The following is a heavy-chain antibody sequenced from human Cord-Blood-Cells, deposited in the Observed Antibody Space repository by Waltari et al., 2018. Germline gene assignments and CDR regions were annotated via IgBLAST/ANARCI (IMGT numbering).Heavy chain of an antibody. V-gene: IGHV3-21*01. CDR2: IISSVSYL. D-gene: IGHD6-6*01. Sequence: EVQLVESGGGLVKPGGSLRLSCAASGFTFSSYNMNWVRQVPGKGREWGQSIISSVSYLYYSDSEKVSVTNSRDNAKNSLLLKMNSRRAEDTAVYYCARVKSSSSFAFDIWGQGTMVTVSS. CDR3: ARVKSSSSFAFDI. CDR1: GFTFSSYN. J-gene: IGHJ3*02.